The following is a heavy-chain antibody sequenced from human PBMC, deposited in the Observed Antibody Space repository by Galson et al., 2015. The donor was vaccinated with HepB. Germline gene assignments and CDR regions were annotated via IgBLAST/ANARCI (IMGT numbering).Heavy chain of an antibody. D-gene: IGHD4-17*01. J-gene: IGHJ4*02. CDR2: ISGSGGST. CDR3: AKVSGEGIYYFDY. CDR1: GFTFSSYA. Sequence: SLRLSCAASGFTFSSYAMSWVRQAPGKGLEWVSAISGSGGSTYYADSVKGRFTISRDNSKNTLYLQMNSLRAEDTAVYYCAKVSGEGIYYFDYWGQGTLVTVSS. V-gene: IGHV3-23*01.